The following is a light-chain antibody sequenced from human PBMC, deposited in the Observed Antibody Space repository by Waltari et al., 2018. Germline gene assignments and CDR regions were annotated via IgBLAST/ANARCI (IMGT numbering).Light chain of an antibody. CDR1: QSILNY. CDR2: GAS. V-gene: IGKV1-39*01. CDR3: QQSYSTVAFT. J-gene: IGKJ4*01. Sequence: DIQMTQSPSSLSASVGDRVTITCRASQSILNYLNWYQQKPGKAPKLVIYGASSLQSGVPSRFSGSGSGTDFTLTISSLQPEDFATYYCQQSYSTVAFTFGGGTKVEIK.